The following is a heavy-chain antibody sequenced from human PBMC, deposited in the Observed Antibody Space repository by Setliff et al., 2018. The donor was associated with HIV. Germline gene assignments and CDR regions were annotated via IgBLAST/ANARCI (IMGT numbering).Heavy chain of an antibody. Sequence: PSETLSLTCDVSSYSISSVHSWGWIRQPPGKRLEWIGTMHHSGNTHYKPSLKGRVTVSLDTSKKQLSLKLRSVTAADTAVYYCARVRSDPALGEYGDYYFDCWGQGTLVTVSS. CDR3: ARVRSDPALGEYGDYYFDC. J-gene: IGHJ4*02. V-gene: IGHV4-38-2*01. D-gene: IGHD4-17*01. CDR1: SYSISSVHS. CDR2: MHHSGNT.